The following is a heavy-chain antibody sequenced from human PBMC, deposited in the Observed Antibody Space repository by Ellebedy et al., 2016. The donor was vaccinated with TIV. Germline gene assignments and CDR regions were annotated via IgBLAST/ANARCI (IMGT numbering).Heavy chain of an antibody. D-gene: IGHD1-26*01. Sequence: AASVKVSCKASGYTFISYGISWVRQAPGQGLEWMGWISAYNGATNYAQKLQGRVTMTTDTSTSTAYMELRSLRSDDTAMYYRARDDSGCFDYWGQGTLVTVSS. CDR2: ISAYNGAT. J-gene: IGHJ4*02. CDR1: GYTFISYG. V-gene: IGHV1-18*01. CDR3: ARDDSGCFDY.